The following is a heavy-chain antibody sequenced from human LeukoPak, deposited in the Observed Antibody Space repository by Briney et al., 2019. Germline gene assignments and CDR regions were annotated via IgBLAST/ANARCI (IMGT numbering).Heavy chain of an antibody. D-gene: IGHD3-22*01. V-gene: IGHV4-39*01. CDR1: GGSISSNSYY. CDR3: ARLRDDYDSSGLQNNAFDI. Sequence: PSETLSLTCSVSGGSISSNSYYGGWIRQSPGKGLEWIGSIHYIGSTYYNPSLKSRVTISVDTSKNRFSLKLSSVTAADTAVYYCARLRDDYDSSGLQNNAFDIWGQGTVVTVSS. CDR2: IHYIGST. J-gene: IGHJ3*02.